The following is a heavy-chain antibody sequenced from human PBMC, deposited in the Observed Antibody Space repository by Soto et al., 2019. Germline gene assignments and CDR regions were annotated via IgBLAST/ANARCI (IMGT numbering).Heavy chain of an antibody. CDR2: IKPGTSDI. D-gene: IGHD3-3*02. V-gene: IGHV5-51*01. Sequence: LGESLKISCKGVGYKFGSAWIGWVRQMPGKGLEWMGIIKPGTSDIRYSPSCRGHVTISAGEAVSTAYLQWSSLKASDTAMYYCARQLSHICDSWGQGTLVTVSS. J-gene: IGHJ4*02. CDR1: GYKFGSAW. CDR3: ARQLSHICDS.